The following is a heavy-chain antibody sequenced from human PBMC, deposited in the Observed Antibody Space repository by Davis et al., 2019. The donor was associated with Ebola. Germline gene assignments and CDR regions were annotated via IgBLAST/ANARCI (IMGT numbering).Heavy chain of an antibody. Sequence: PGGSLRLPCAASGFTFDDYAMHWVRQAPGKGLEWVSGISWNSGSIGYADSVKGRFTISRDNAKNSLYLQMNSLRAEDTALYYCAKDITQQQEQDAFDIWGQGTMVTVSS. CDR1: GFTFDDYA. CDR2: ISWNSGSI. D-gene: IGHD6-13*01. CDR3: AKDITQQQEQDAFDI. J-gene: IGHJ3*02. V-gene: IGHV3-9*01.